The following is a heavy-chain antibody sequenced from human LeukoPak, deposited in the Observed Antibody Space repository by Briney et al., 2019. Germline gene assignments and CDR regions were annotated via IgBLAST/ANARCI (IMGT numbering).Heavy chain of an antibody. CDR1: GYTFTSYG. Sequence: ASVKVSCKASGYTFTSYGISWVRQAPGQGLEWMGLINPIGGSTTYAHNFQGRISMIRDTSTSTVYMELSSLRSDDTAVYYCARAEELLRYNWFDPWGQGTLVIVSS. CDR2: INPIGGST. CDR3: ARAEELLRYNWFDP. D-gene: IGHD3-22*01. J-gene: IGHJ5*02. V-gene: IGHV1-46*01.